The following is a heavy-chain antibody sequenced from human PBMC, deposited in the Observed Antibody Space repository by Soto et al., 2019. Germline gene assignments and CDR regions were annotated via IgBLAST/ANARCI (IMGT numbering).Heavy chain of an antibody. CDR3: AKEDARGSGRFWGDYDYGMDV. V-gene: IGHV3-23*01. CDR1: GFTFSSYA. CDR2: ISGSGGST. J-gene: IGHJ6*02. Sequence: GGSLRLSCAASGFTFSSYAMSWVRQAPGKGLEWVSAISGSGGSTYYADSVKGRFTISRDNSKNTLYLQMNSLRAEDTAVYYCAKEDARGSGRFWGDYDYGMDVWGQGTTVTVSS. D-gene: IGHD3-16*01.